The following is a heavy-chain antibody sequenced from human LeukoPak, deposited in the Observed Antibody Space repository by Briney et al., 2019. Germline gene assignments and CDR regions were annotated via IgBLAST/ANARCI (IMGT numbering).Heavy chain of an antibody. CDR3: ARGRSLSDYVWGSYRQRYYGMDV. J-gene: IGHJ6*02. D-gene: IGHD3-16*02. CDR2: INHSGST. Sequence: SETLSLTCAVYGGSLSGYYWSWIRQPPGKGLEWIGEINHSGSTNYNPSLKSRVTISVDTSKNQFSLKLSSVTAADTAVYYCARGRSLSDYVWGSYRQRYYGMDVWGQGTTVTVSS. CDR1: GGSLSGYY. V-gene: IGHV4-34*01.